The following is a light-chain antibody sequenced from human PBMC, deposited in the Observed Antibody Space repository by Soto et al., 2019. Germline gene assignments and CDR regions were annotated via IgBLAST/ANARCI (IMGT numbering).Light chain of an antibody. J-gene: IGKJ1*01. V-gene: IGKV1-5*01. CDR3: QQYNNWPPWT. Sequence: DIQMTQSPSTLSASVGDRVTITCRASESIRTWLAWYQHKPGKAPKFLIYDASTLESGVPSRFSGSGSGTEFTLTISSLQSEDFAVYYCQQYNNWPPWTFGQGTKVDNK. CDR1: ESIRTW. CDR2: DAS.